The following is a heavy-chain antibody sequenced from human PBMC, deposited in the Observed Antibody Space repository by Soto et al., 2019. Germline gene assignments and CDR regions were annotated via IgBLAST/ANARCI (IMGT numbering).Heavy chain of an antibody. V-gene: IGHV3-33*01. CDR1: GFTFSIYG. CDR3: AIGMTTPYYFDY. Sequence: HPWGSLRLSCAASGFTFSIYGMHVVCQAPGKGLEWVAVIWYDGSNKYYADSVKGRFTISRDNSKNTLYLQMNSLRAEDTAVYYCAIGMTTPYYFDYWGQGTLVTVSS. J-gene: IGHJ4*02. D-gene: IGHD4-17*01. CDR2: IWYDGSNK.